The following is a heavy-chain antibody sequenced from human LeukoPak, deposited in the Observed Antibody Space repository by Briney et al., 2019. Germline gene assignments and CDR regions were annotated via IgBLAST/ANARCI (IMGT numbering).Heavy chain of an antibody. CDR3: ASLRYSGSYGSFGY. CDR1: GGSISSSSYY. Sequence: PSETLSLTCTVSGGSISSSSYYWGWIRQPPGKGLEWIGSIYYSGSTYYNPSLKSRVTISVDTSKNQFSLKLSSVTAADTAVYYCASLRYSGSYGSFGYWGQGTLVTVSS. J-gene: IGHJ4*02. CDR2: IYYSGST. D-gene: IGHD1-26*01. V-gene: IGHV4-39*01.